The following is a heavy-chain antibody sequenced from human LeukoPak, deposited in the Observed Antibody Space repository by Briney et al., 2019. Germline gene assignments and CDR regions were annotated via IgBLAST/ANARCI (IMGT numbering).Heavy chain of an antibody. Sequence: GGSLRLSCAASGFTFSDAWMSWVRQAPGKGLEWLGRIKSKTEGGTADYAAPVKGRSTISRDDSKNTLYLQMYSLKTEDTAVYYCTTPIRPRNCSGDCQFDPWGQGTLVTVSS. CDR1: GFTFSDAW. J-gene: IGHJ5*02. CDR2: IKSKTEGGTA. D-gene: IGHD2-21*02. CDR3: TTPIRPRNCSGDCQFDP. V-gene: IGHV3-15*01.